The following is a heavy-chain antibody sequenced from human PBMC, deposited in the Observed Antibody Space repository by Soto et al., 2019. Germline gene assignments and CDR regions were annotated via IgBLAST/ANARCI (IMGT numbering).Heavy chain of an antibody. V-gene: IGHV1-18*01. CDR1: GYTFTSYG. CDR3: ARDQEAIFGVVGHYFYYYYMDV. CDR2: SSAYNGNT. J-gene: IGHJ6*03. D-gene: IGHD3-3*01. Sequence: QVQLVQSGAEVKKPGASVKVSCKASGYTFTSYGISWVRQAPGQGLEWMGWSSAYNGNTNYAQKLQGRVPMTPDTPTRTAYMELRSMRSDDTAVYYCARDQEAIFGVVGHYFYYYYMDVWRKGTTVTVSS.